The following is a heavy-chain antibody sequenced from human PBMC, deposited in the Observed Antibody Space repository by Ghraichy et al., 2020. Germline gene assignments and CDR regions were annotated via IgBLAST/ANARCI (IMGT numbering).Heavy chain of an antibody. J-gene: IGHJ4*02. Sequence: SQTLSLTCGVSGDSITSSNWWSWVRQPPGKGLEWIGDVYQTGTTNYNPSLKGRVTISVDKSQNQISLKLNSVTAADTALYYCARKFGFAAAHFDFWGQGAPVTVCS. V-gene: IGHV4-4*02. CDR1: GDSITSSNW. CDR2: VYQTGTT. D-gene: IGHD2-15*01. CDR3: ARKFGFAAAHFDF.